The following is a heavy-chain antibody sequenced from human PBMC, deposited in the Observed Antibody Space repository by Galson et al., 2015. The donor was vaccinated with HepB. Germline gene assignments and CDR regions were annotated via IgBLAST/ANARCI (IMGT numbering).Heavy chain of an antibody. CDR2: INHSGST. CDR1: GGSFSGYY. D-gene: IGHD4-23*01. CDR3: ARGHRGGNSV. J-gene: IGHJ4*02. V-gene: IGHV4-34*01. Sequence: TLSLTCAVYGGSFSGYYWSWIRQPPGKGLEWIGEINHSGSTNYNPSLKSRVTISVDTSKNQFSLKLSSVTAADTAVYYCARGHRGGNSVWGQGTLVTVSS.